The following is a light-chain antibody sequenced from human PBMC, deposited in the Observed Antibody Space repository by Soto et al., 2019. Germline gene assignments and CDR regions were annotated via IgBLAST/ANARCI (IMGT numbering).Light chain of an antibody. V-gene: IGKV1-5*01. Sequence: DIQMTQSPSTLSASVGDRVTITCRASQSISSWLAWYQQKPVKAPKLLIYDASSLESGVPSRFSGSGSGTEFTLTISSLQPDDFATYYCQQYNSYPSFGRGTKVEIK. J-gene: IGKJ1*01. CDR3: QQYNSYPS. CDR2: DAS. CDR1: QSISSW.